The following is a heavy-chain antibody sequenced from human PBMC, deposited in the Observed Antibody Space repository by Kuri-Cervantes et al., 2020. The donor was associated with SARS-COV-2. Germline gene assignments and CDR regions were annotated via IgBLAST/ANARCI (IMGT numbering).Heavy chain of an antibody. CDR3: ARRAYGEQVDYYYMDV. D-gene: IGHD4-17*01. Sequence: GGSLRLSCKGSGYSFTGYWIAWVRQMPGKGLEWMGIIYPGDSGTRYSPSFQGQVTISADKSISTAFLQWSSLKASDTAIYYCARRAYGEQVDYYYMDVWGKGTTVTVSS. J-gene: IGHJ6*03. CDR2: IYPGDSGT. V-gene: IGHV5-51*01. CDR1: GYSFTGYW.